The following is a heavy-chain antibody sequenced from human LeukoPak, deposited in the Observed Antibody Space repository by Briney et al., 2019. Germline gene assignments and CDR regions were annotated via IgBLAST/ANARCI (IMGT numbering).Heavy chain of an antibody. V-gene: IGHV4-59*01. J-gene: IGHJ3*01. CDR1: GGSISSYY. CDR2: IYYSGST. CDR3: ATPLGGYGFNV. D-gene: IGHD6-25*01. Sequence: SETLSLTCTVSGGSISSYYWSWIRQPPGKGLEWIGYIYYSGSTNYNPSLKSRVTISVDTSKNQFSLKLSSVTAADTAVYYCATPLGGYGFNVWGQGTMVTVSS.